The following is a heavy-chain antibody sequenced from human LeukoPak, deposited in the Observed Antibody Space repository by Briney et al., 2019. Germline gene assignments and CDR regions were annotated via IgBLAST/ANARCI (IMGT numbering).Heavy chain of an antibody. V-gene: IGHV3-33*01. CDR3: ARDYYGSAIYYFDH. D-gene: IGHD3-10*01. CDR2: IWCDGRNI. J-gene: IGHJ4*02. CDR1: GFTFSSHA. Sequence: GGSLRLSCAASGFTFSSHAMHWVRQAPGKGLECVAVIWCDGRNISYADSVKGRFTISRENPKNTLYLQMNSLRAEATAMYYLARDYYGSAIYYFDHWGQGTLVTVSS.